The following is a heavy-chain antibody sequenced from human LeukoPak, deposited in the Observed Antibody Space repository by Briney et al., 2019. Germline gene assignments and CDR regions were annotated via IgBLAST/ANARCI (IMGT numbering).Heavy chain of an antibody. Sequence: PSETLSLTCTVSGDSISNYYWSWIRQPPGKGLEWIGSIYHSGSTYYNPSLKSRVTISVDTSKNQFSLKLSSVTAADTAVYYCARQLYYYDSSGYYFDAFDIWGQGTMVTVSS. CDR1: GDSISNYY. J-gene: IGHJ3*02. D-gene: IGHD3-22*01. CDR3: ARQLYYYDSSGYYFDAFDI. CDR2: IYHSGST. V-gene: IGHV4-38-2*02.